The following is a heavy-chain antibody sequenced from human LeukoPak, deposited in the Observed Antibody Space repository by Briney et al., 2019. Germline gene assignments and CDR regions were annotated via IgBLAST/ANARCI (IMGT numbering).Heavy chain of an antibody. CDR2: IKQDGSEK. D-gene: IGHD1-26*01. J-gene: IGHJ6*03. V-gene: IGHV3-7*01. Sequence: PGGSLRLSCAASGFTFSSYWMSWVRQAPGKGLEWVANIKQDGSEKYYVDSVKGRFTISRDNAKNSLYLQMNSLRAEDTAVYYCARYSGSYFGYYYYYMDVWGKGTTVTVSS. CDR1: GFTFSSYW. CDR3: ARYSGSYFGYYYYYMDV.